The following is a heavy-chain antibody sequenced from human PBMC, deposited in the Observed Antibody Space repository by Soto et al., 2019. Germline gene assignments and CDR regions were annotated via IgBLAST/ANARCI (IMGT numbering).Heavy chain of an antibody. CDR3: ARDNGRWLQLGNNGFDP. Sequence: PSGTLSLTCTASGGSISSYYWSWIRQPPGKGLEWIGYIYYSGSTNYNPSLKSRVTISVDTSKNQFSLKLSSVTAADTAVYYCARDNGRWLQLGNNGFDPWGQGTLVTVSS. CDR2: IYYSGST. CDR1: GGSISSYY. V-gene: IGHV4-59*01. D-gene: IGHD5-12*01. J-gene: IGHJ5*02.